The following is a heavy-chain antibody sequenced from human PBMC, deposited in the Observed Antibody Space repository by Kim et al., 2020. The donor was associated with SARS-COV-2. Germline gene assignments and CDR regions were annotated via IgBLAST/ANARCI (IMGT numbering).Heavy chain of an antibody. J-gene: IGHJ5*02. CDR1: GFTFSSYA. V-gene: IGHV3-30-3*01. CDR3: ARASSGSYFSWFDP. Sequence: GGSLRLSCAASGFTFSSYAMHWVRQAPGKGLEWVAVISYDGSNKYYADSVKGRFTISRDNSKNTLYLQMNSLRAEDTAVYYCARASSGSYFSWFDPWGQG. D-gene: IGHD1-26*01. CDR2: ISYDGSNK.